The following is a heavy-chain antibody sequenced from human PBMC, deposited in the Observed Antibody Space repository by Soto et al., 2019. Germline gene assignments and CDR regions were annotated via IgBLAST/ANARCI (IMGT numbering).Heavy chain of an antibody. CDR2: INSDGSST. V-gene: IGHV3-74*01. Sequence: EVQLVESGGGLVQPGGSLRLSCAASGFTFSSYWMHWVRQAPGKGLVWVSRINSDGSSTSYADSVKGRFTISRDNAKNTLYLQMNSLRAEDTAVYYCARDLPHRFKSYYYYYYGMDVWGQGTTVTVSS. CDR1: GFTFSSYW. J-gene: IGHJ6*02. CDR3: ARDLPHRFKSYYYYYYGMDV.